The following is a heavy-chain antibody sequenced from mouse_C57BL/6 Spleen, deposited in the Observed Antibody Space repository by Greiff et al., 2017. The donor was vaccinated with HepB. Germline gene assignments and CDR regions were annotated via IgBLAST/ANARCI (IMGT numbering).Heavy chain of an antibody. CDR1: GYTFTSYW. J-gene: IGHJ1*03. V-gene: IGHV1-55*01. Sequence: QVQLQQSGAELVKPGASVKMSCKASGYTFTSYWITWVKQRPGQGLEWIGDIYPGSGSTNYNEKFKSKATLTVVTSSSTAYMQLSSLTSEDSAVYYCARTPYYGYPYFDVWGTGTTVTVSS. D-gene: IGHD2-9*01. CDR3: ARTPYYGYPYFDV. CDR2: IYPGSGST.